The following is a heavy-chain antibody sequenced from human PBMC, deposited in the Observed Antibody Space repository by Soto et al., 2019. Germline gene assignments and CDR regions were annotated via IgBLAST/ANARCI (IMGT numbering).Heavy chain of an antibody. CDR2: IYYSGST. CDR3: ASAVAVAGTFPYY. CDR1: GGSISSGGYY. J-gene: IGHJ4*02. Sequence: SETLSLTCTVSGGSISSGGYYWSWIRQHPGKGLEWIGYIYYSGSTYYNPSLKSRVTISVDTSKNQFSLKLSSVTAADTAVYYCASAVAVAGTFPYYWGQGTLVTVSA. V-gene: IGHV4-31*03. D-gene: IGHD6-19*01.